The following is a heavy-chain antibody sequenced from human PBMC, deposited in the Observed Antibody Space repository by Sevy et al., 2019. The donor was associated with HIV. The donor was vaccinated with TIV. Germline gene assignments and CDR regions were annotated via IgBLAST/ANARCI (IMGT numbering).Heavy chain of an antibody. V-gene: IGHV1-24*01. J-gene: IGHJ4*02. CDR3: AATEDYYDNSGSPFDY. D-gene: IGHD3-22*01. CDR1: GYTLTKLS. Sequence: ASVKVSCKVSGYTLTKLSMHWVRQAPGKRLEWMGSFDPEDGERMYAQKFQGRVTLTEDTSADTAYMELSSLRSEDTAVYYCAATEDYYDNSGSPFDYWGQGTLVTVSS. CDR2: FDPEDGER.